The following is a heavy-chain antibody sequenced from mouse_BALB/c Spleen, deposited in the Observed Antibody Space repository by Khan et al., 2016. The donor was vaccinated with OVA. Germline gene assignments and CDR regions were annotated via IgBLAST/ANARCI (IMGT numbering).Heavy chain of an antibody. CDR2: ILPGRGST. CDR1: GYTFSTYW. J-gene: IGHJ1*01. D-gene: IGHD2-1*01. Sequence: QVQLQQSGAELMKPGASMKISCKATGYTFSTYWTEWVKQRPGHGLEWIGEILPGRGSTNYNEKFKGKATFTADTSSNTAHMHLSSLTSEDSAVYYCARVGNHWYFDVWGAGTTVTVSS. CDR3: ARVGNHWYFDV. V-gene: IGHV1-9*01.